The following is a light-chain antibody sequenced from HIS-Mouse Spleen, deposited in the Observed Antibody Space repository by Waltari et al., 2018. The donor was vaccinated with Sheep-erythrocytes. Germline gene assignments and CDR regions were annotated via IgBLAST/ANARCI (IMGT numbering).Light chain of an antibody. CDR3: CSYAGSYNHV. Sequence: QSALTQPRSVSGSPGQSVTIPCPGTSSDAGCYNYVPWYQQHPSKAPKLMIYDVSKRPSGVPDRFSGSKSGNTASLTISGLQAEDEADYYCCSYAGSYNHVFATGTKVTVL. CDR1: SSDAGCYNY. J-gene: IGLJ1*01. CDR2: DVS. V-gene: IGLV2-11*01.